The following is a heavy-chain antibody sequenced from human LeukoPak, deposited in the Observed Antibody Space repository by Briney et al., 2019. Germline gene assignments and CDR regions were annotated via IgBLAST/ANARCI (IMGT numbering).Heavy chain of an antibody. J-gene: IGHJ5*02. V-gene: IGHV1-69*05. CDR3: ARDRAAAGKNWFDP. CDR2: IIPIFGTA. Sequence: ASGEVSSKASGGTFSSYAIGWARQAPGHGPQWMGGIIPIFGTANYAQKFQGRVTITRDTSISTAYMELSSLRSEDTAVYYCARDRAAAGKNWFDPWGQGTLVTVSS. CDR1: GGTFSSYA. D-gene: IGHD6-13*01.